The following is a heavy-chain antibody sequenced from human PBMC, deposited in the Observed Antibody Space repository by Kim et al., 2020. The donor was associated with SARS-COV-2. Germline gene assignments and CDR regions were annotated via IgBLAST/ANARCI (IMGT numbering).Heavy chain of an antibody. CDR1: GYTFTGYY. CDR3: ARAQGRVVVTAIPTRNFDY. D-gene: IGHD2-21*02. V-gene: IGHV1-2*06. Sequence: ASVKVSCKASGYTFTGYYMHWVRQAPGQGLEWMGRINPNSGGTNYAQKFQGRVTMTRDTSISTAYMELSRLRSDDTAVYYCARAQGRVVVTAIPTRNFDYWGQGTLVTVSS. J-gene: IGHJ4*02. CDR2: INPNSGGT.